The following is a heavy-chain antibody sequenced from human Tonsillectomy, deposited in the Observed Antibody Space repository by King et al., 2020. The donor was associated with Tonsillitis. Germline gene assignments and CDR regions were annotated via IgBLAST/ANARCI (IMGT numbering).Heavy chain of an antibody. J-gene: IGHJ5*02. CDR3: ARVGPELYSSSWYGFSNWFDP. D-gene: IGHD6-13*01. CDR1: GYTFTGYY. V-gene: IGHV1-2*02. CDR2: INPNSGGT. Sequence: VQLVQSGAEVKKPGASVKVSCKASGYTFTGYYMHWVRQAPGQGLEWMGWINPNSGGTNYAQKFQGRVTMTRDTSISTAYMELSRLRSDDTAVYYCARVGPELYSSSWYGFSNWFDPWGQGTLVTVSS.